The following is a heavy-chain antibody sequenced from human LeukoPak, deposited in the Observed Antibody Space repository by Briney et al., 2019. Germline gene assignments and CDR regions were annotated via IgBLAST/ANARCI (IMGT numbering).Heavy chain of an antibody. D-gene: IGHD3-9*01. V-gene: IGHV3-7*03. J-gene: IGHJ4*02. CDR3: AGGTGFIIKD. CDR2: IKQDGSEK. Sequence: GGSLRLSCAASGFTFSLYWMNWVRRTPGKGLEWVANIKQDGSEKNYVDSVKGRFTISRDNAKNSLYLQMNNLRVEDTAMYYCAGGTGFIIKDWGQGTLVTVSS. CDR1: GFTFSLYW.